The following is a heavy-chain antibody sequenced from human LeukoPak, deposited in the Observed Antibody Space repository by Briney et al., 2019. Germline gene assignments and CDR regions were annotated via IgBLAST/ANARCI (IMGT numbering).Heavy chain of an antibody. V-gene: IGHV4-59*08. CDR3: ATQLGILGYFDY. CDR2: IYYSGST. D-gene: IGHD7-27*01. J-gene: IGHJ4*02. Sequence: SETLSLTCAVSGDGISDIYWSWIRQPPGKGLEWIGYIYYSGSTNYNPSLKSRVTISVDTSKNQFSLKLSSVTAADTAVYYCATQLGILGYFDYWGQGTLVTVSS. CDR1: GDGISDIY.